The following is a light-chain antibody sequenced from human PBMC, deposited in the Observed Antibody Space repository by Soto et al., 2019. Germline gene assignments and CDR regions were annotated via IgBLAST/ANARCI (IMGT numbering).Light chain of an antibody. V-gene: IGLV2-23*01. J-gene: IGLJ1*01. CDR1: SSDVGTYNL. CDR3: CSYARSSTYV. CDR2: EGS. Sequence: QSVLTQPASVSGSPGQSITISCTGTSSDVGTYNLVSWYQQHPGKAPKLMIFEGSKRPSGVSNRFSGSKSGNTASLTISGLQAEDEADYYCCSYARSSTYVFGTGTKVPS.